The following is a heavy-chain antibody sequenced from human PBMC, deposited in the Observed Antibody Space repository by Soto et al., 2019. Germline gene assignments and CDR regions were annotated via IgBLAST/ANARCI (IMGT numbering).Heavy chain of an antibody. J-gene: IGHJ4*02. CDR3: ARSIGGSSYYPPDY. V-gene: IGHV3-30*03. CDR2: LANDGSYQ. Sequence: QVQLVESGGGVVQPGGSLRLSCAASGFTFSGYGMHWVRQSPGEGLEWVAILANDGSYQYYAESVKGRFTISRDNSKNTLYLQMDSLRPEYTAVYYCARSIGGSSYYPPDYWGQGTLVTVSS. CDR1: GFTFSGYG. D-gene: IGHD2-15*01.